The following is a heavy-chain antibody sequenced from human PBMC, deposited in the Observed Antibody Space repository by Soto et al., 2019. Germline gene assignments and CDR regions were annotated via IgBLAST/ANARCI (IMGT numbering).Heavy chain of an antibody. V-gene: IGHV3-33*01. J-gene: IGHJ4*02. D-gene: IGHD3-3*01. CDR1: GFTFSSYG. CDR2: IWYDGSNK. Sequence: GGSLRLSCAASGFTFSSYGMHWVRQAPGKGLEWVAVIWYDGSNKYYADSVKGRFTISRDNSKNTLYLQMNSLRAEDTAVYYCARAAPRDFWSGYNPSHFDYWGQGTLVTVSS. CDR3: ARAAPRDFWSGYNPSHFDY.